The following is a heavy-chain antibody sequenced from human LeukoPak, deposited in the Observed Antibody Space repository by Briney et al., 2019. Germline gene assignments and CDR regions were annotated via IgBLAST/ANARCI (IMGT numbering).Heavy chain of an antibody. D-gene: IGHD3-3*01. CDR1: GGSISGYY. CDR2: IYTSGST. CDR3: ARHAYYDFWSGHFDAFDI. V-gene: IGHV4-4*09. J-gene: IGHJ3*02. Sequence: SETLSLTCTVSGGSISGYYWSWIRQPPGKGLEWIGYIYTSGSTNYNPSLKSRVTISVDTSKNQFSLKLSSVTAADTAVYYCARHAYYDFWSGHFDAFDIWGQGTMVTVSS.